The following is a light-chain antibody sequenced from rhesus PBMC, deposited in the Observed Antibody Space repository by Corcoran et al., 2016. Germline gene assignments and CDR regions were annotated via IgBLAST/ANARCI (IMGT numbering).Light chain of an antibody. CDR3: QHNYGTPWT. CDR1: ENVNNY. V-gene: IGKV1-74*01. CDR2: KAS. J-gene: IGKJ1*01. Sequence: DIQMTQSPSSLSASVGDRVTITCRTSENVNNYFNWYQQKPGKAPKLLIYKASTLQSGVPSRFSGIGSGTDYTITISSLQSEDVATYYCQHNYGTPWTFGQGTKVEIK.